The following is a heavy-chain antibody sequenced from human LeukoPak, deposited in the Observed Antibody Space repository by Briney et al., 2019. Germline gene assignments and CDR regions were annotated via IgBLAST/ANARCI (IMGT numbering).Heavy chain of an antibody. V-gene: IGHV4-39*07. Sequence: SETLSLTCTVPGGSISSRSYYWGWIRQPPGKGLEWIGSIYYSGSTYYNPSLKSRVTISVDTSKNQFSLKLSSVTAADTAVYYCARGVVGAAAGTRDNYYYYMDVWGKGTTVTISS. CDR2: IYYSGST. D-gene: IGHD6-13*01. CDR3: ARGVVGAAAGTRDNYYYYMDV. J-gene: IGHJ6*03. CDR1: GGSISSRSYY.